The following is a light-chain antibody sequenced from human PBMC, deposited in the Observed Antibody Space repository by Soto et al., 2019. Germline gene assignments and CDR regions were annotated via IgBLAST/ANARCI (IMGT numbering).Light chain of an antibody. CDR1: QSVSSY. CDR3: EQRSNWPPRYT. V-gene: IGKV3-11*01. Sequence: EIVLTQSPATLSLSPGERATLSCRASQSVSSYLAWYQQKPGQAPRLLIYDASNRATGIPARFSGSGSGTDFNRTIGSLAPEDFAVYYCEQRSNWPPRYTFGQGTKLEIK. CDR2: DAS. J-gene: IGKJ2*01.